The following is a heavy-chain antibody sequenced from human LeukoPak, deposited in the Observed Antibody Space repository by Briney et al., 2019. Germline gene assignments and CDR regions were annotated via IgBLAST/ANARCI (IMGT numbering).Heavy chain of an antibody. J-gene: IGHJ3*02. V-gene: IGHV4-34*01. D-gene: IGHD3-3*01. Sequence: PSETLSLTCAVYGGSFSGYYWSWIRQPPGKGLEWIGEINHRGSTNYNPSLKSRVTISVDTSKNQFSLKLSSVTAADTAVYYCARLRAWYDFWSRPSDAFDIWGQGTMVTVSS. CDR1: GGSFSGYY. CDR2: INHRGST. CDR3: ARLRAWYDFWSRPSDAFDI.